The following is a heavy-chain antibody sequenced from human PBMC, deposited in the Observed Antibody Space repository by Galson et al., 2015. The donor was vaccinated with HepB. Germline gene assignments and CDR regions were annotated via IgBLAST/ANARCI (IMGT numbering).Heavy chain of an antibody. D-gene: IGHD3-22*01. CDR1: GDSVSSSTAA. CDR2: TYYRSKWYN. CDR3: ARDSFYDNTGYPVPRNFGVDV. J-gene: IGHJ6*02. Sequence: CAISGDSVSSSTAAWTWIRQSPSRGLEWLGRTYYRSKWYNDYAVSVKSRITLNPDPSKNQFSLQLSSVTPDDTAVYYCARDSFYDNTGYPVPRNFGVDVWGQGTTVTVSS. V-gene: IGHV6-1*01.